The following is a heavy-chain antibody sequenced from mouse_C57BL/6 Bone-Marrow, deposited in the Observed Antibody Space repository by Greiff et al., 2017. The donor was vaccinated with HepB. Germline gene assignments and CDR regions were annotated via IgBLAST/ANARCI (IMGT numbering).Heavy chain of an antibody. D-gene: IGHD1-1*01. CDR1: GYTFTSYW. J-gene: IGHJ2*01. V-gene: IGHV1-55*01. CDR3: ARGQYYYGSSYNY. CDR2: IYPGSGST. Sequence: VQLQQSGAELVKPGASVKMSCKASGYTFTSYWITWVKQRPGQGLEWIGDIYPGSGSTNYNEKFKSKATLTVDTSSSTAYMQLSSLTSEDSAVYYCARGQYYYGSSYNYWGQGTTLTVSS.